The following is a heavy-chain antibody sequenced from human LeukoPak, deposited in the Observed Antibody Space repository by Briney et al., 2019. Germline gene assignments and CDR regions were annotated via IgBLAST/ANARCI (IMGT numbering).Heavy chain of an antibody. Sequence: GRSLTLSCAAPGFTFNHYGMHWVRQAPGKGLAWVAVIWSDGTNRYYADSVKGRFTISRDDSRNTVYLQMNSLRPEDTGVYYCARDAQRGFDYSNSLQYWGQGTPVTVST. J-gene: IGHJ4*02. D-gene: IGHD4-11*01. CDR2: IWSDGTNR. CDR1: GFTFNHYG. V-gene: IGHV3-33*01. CDR3: ARDAQRGFDYSNSLQY.